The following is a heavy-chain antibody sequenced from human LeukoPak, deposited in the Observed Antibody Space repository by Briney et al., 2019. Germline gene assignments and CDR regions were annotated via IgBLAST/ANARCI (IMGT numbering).Heavy chain of an antibody. CDR1: GFTFSSYA. J-gene: IGHJ5*02. CDR3: AKDAETYYYDSSGNWFDP. V-gene: IGHV3-23*01. D-gene: IGHD3-22*01. Sequence: PGGSLRLSCAASGFTFSSYAMSWVRQAPGKGLEWVSAISGSGGSTYYADSVKGRFTISRDNSKNTLYLQMNSLRAEDTAVYYCAKDAETYYYDSSGNWFDPWGQGTLVTVSS. CDR2: ISGSGGST.